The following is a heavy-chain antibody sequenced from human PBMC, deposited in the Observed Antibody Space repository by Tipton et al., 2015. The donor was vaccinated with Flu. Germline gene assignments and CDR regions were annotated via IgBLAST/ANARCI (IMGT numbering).Heavy chain of an antibody. CDR3: ARDGYNWIPLDI. V-gene: IGHV1-2*02. CDR2: INPNSGGT. CDR1: GYTFIGYY. J-gene: IGHJ3*02. Sequence: QLVQSGAEVKKPGASVKVSCKASGYTFIGYYMYWVRQAPGQGLEWMGGINPNSGGTIYAQKFQGRVSMTRDTSISTAYMELSRLRSDDTAVYYCARDGYNWIPLDIWGLGTMVTVSS. D-gene: IGHD5-24*01.